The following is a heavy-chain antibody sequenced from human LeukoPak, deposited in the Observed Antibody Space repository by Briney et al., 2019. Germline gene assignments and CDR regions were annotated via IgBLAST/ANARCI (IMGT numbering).Heavy chain of an antibody. V-gene: IGHV1-69*04. Sequence: SVKVSCKASGGTFSSYAISWVRQAPGQGLEWMGRIIPIFGIANYAQKFQGRVTIIADKSTSTAYMELSSLRSEDTAVYYCAREQWPNYYGMDVWGQGTTVTVSS. CDR1: GGTFSSYA. D-gene: IGHD6-19*01. CDR2: IIPIFGIA. CDR3: AREQWPNYYGMDV. J-gene: IGHJ6*02.